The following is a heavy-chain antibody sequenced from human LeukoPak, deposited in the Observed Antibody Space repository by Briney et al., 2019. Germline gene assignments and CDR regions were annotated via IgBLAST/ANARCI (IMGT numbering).Heavy chain of an antibody. D-gene: IGHD6-13*01. J-gene: IGHJ4*02. CDR2: ISSSSTTI. CDR1: GFSFSRYT. Sequence: GGSLRLSCAASGFSFSRYTMSWVRQAPGKGLEWISYISSSSTTIKYADSVKGRFIISRDNAKNSVYLQMNSLRAEDAAVYYCALIAVDWQQPFDYWGQGTLVTVSS. V-gene: IGHV3-48*01. CDR3: ALIAVDWQQPFDY.